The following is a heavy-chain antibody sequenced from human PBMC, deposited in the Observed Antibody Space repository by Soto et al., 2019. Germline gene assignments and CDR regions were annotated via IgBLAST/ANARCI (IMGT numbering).Heavy chain of an antibody. V-gene: IGHV1-69*06. Sequence: QVQLVQSGAEVKKPGSSVKVSCKASGGTFSSYAISWVRQAPGQGLEWMGGIIPIFGTANYAQKFQGRVTITADKSTSTAYMELSSLRSEDTAVYYCARARITMIVVAREDDACDIWGQGTMVTVSS. CDR1: GGTFSSYA. CDR2: IIPIFGTA. CDR3: ARARITMIVVAREDDACDI. J-gene: IGHJ3*02. D-gene: IGHD3-22*01.